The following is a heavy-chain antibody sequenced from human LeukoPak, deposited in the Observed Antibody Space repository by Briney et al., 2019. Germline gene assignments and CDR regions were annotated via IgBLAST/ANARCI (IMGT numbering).Heavy chain of an antibody. CDR1: GFSVSSNY. Sequence: GGSLRLSCAASGFSVSSNYMSWIRQTPGKGLECVSVIYSGGSTYYADSVKGRFTISRDNSKNTLYLQMNSLRAEDTAVYYCARDSSGWYYFDSWGQGTLVTVSS. CDR2: IYSGGST. J-gene: IGHJ4*02. D-gene: IGHD6-19*01. V-gene: IGHV3-53*01. CDR3: ARDSSGWYYFDS.